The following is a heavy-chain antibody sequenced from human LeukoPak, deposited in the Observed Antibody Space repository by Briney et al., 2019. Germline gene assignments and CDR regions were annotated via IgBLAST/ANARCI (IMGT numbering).Heavy chain of an antibody. J-gene: IGHJ4*02. D-gene: IGHD3-9*01. Sequence: PGGSLRLSCAASGFTFSSYGMHWVRQAPGKGLEWVAVISYDGSNKYYADSVKGRFTISRDNSKNTLYLQMNSLRAEDTAVYYCARDSRLRYFDWSLTALDYWGQGTLVTVSS. CDR2: ISYDGSNK. V-gene: IGHV3-30*03. CDR3: ARDSRLRYFDWSLTALDY. CDR1: GFTFSSYG.